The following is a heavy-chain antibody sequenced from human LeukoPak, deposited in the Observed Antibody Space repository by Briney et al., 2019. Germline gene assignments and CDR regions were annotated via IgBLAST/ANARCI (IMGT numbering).Heavy chain of an antibody. CDR1: GYSISSGYY. CDR3: ARGGELGDWFDP. Sequence: ASETLSLTCTVSGYSISSGYYWGWIRQPPGKGLEWIGSIYHSGSTYYNPSLKSRVTISVDTSKNQFSLKLSSVTAADTAVYYCARGGELGDWFDPWGQGTLVTVSS. CDR2: IYHSGST. J-gene: IGHJ5*02. D-gene: IGHD1-26*01. V-gene: IGHV4-38-2*02.